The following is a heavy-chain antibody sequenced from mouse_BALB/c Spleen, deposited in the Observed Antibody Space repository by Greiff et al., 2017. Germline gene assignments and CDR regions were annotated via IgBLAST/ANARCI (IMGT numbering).Heavy chain of an antibody. Sequence: VKLVESGAELAKPGASVKMSCKASGYTFTSYWMHWVKQRPGQGLEWIGYINPSTGYTEYNQKFKDKATLTADKSSSTAYMQLSSLTSEDSAVYYCAREEVVATGAMDYWGQGTSVTVSS. CDR1: GYTFTSYW. V-gene: IGHV1-7*01. CDR3: AREEVVATGAMDY. D-gene: IGHD1-1*01. CDR2: INPSTGYT. J-gene: IGHJ4*01.